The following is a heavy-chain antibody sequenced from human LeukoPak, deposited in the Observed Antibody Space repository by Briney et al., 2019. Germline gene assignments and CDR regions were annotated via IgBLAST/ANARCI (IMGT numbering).Heavy chain of an antibody. Sequence: PSETLSLTCTVSGGSISSSSYYWGWIRQPPGKGLEWIGSIYYSGSTYYNPSLKSRVTISVDTSKNQFSLKLSSVTAADTAVYYCASSLLWFGRDWFDPWGQGTLVTVSS. D-gene: IGHD3-10*01. CDR2: IYYSGST. CDR3: ASSLLWFGRDWFDP. J-gene: IGHJ5*02. CDR1: GGSISSSSYY. V-gene: IGHV4-39*01.